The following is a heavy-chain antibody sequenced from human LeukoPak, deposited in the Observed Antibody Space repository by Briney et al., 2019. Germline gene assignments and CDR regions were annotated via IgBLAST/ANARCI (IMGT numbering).Heavy chain of an antibody. CDR1: GFTFSSYS. Sequence: GRSLRLSCAASGFTFSSYSMNWVRQAPGKGLEWVAVISYDGSNKYYADSVKGRFTLSRDNSKNMLNLQMNSLRAEDTAVYYCAREFGYNLDYWGQGTLVTVSS. CDR3: AREFGYNLDY. V-gene: IGHV3-30-3*01. D-gene: IGHD5-24*01. J-gene: IGHJ4*02. CDR2: ISYDGSNK.